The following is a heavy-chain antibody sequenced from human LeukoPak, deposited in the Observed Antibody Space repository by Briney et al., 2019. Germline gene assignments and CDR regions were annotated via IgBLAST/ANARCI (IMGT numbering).Heavy chain of an antibody. V-gene: IGHV1-8*03. Sequence: ASVKVSCKASGYTFTSYDINWVRQATGQGLEWMGWMNPNSGNTGYAQKFQGRVTITRNTSISTAYMELSSLRSEDTAVYYCAGGSGSYGSVVDYWGQGTLVTVSS. D-gene: IGHD1-26*01. CDR2: MNPNSGNT. J-gene: IGHJ4*02. CDR1: GYTFTSYD. CDR3: AGGSGSYGSVVDY.